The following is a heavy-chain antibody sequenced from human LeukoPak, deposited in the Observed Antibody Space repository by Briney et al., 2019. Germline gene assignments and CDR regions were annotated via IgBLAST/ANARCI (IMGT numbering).Heavy chain of an antibody. Sequence: SETLSLTCTVSGDSITNYYWAWIRQSAGKGLEWIGRMYTTGSTKYSPSFESRVTMPRDASKNQFSLRLNSVTAADTAIYYCARIYSRGWSLDSWGPGTLVTVSS. CDR3: ARIYSRGWSLDS. J-gene: IGHJ4*02. CDR1: GDSITNYY. V-gene: IGHV4-4*07. D-gene: IGHD6-19*01. CDR2: MYTTGST.